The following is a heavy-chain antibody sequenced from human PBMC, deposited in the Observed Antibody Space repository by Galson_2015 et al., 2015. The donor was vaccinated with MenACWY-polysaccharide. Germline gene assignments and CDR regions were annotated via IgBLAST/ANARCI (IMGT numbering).Heavy chain of an antibody. CDR3: ARDRATLVPGTGWFGP. Sequence: SFSPFPPSSLPFFLPSFGQRLEWMGWINAGNDDTKYSQNFQGRVSITTDTSTSTVYIELSSLRFEDTAVYYCARDRATLVPGTGWFGPWGRGHQVIVSS. J-gene: IGHJ5*02. CDR2: INAGNDDT. D-gene: IGHD1-1*01. CDR1: FSPFPPSS. V-gene: IGHV1-3*01.